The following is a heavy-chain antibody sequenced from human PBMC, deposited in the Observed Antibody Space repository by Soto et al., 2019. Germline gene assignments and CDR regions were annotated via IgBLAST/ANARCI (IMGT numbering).Heavy chain of an antibody. CDR3: ARLDFIVATKNYYYYYGMDV. CDR1: GYSFTSYW. Sequence: PGESLKISCKGSGYSFTSYWISWVRQMPGKGLEWMGRIDPSDSYTNYSPSFQGHVTISADKSISTAYLQWSSLKASDTAMYYCARLDFIVATKNYYYYYGMDVWGQGTTVTVSS. J-gene: IGHJ6*02. V-gene: IGHV5-10-1*01. CDR2: IDPSDSYT. D-gene: IGHD5-12*01.